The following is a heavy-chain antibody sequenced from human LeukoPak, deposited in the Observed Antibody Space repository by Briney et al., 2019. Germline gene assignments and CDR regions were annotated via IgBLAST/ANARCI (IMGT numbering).Heavy chain of an antibody. D-gene: IGHD2-15*01. V-gene: IGHV4-34*01. CDR2: INHSGST. CDR3: ARALYCSGGSCYPRAWVRYYFDY. Sequence: SETLSLTCAVYGRSFSGYYWSWIRQPPGKGLEWIGEINHSGSTNYNPSLKSRVTISVDTSKNQFSLKLSSVTAADTAVYYCARALYCSGGSCYPRAWVRYYFDYWGQGTLVTVSS. J-gene: IGHJ4*02. CDR1: GRSFSGYY.